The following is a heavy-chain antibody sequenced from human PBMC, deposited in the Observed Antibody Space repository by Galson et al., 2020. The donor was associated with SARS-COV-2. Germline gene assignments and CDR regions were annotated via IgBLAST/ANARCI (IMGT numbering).Heavy chain of an antibody. D-gene: IGHD6-13*01. Sequence: GESLKISFEAPGFTFNYYPMSLVPPAPGKGLEWVSVYSGEKTYYAHSVKGRFTISRDNSKNTLDLEMNSLRAVDTAVYYWAKGRYSCSVFFDHWGQGTQVAVSS. V-gene: IGHV3-23*05. J-gene: IGHJ4*02. CDR3: AKGRYSCSVFFDH. CDR1: GFTFNYYP. CDR2: YSGEKT.